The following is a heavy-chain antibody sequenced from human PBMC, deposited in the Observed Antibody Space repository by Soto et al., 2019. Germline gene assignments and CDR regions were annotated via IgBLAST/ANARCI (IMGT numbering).Heavy chain of an antibody. CDR3: ARQPFGYDFWSGYSPAEYYYYMDV. J-gene: IGHJ6*03. Sequence: SETLSLTCTVSGGSISSYYWSWIRQPPGKGLEWIGYIYYSGSTNYNPPLKSRVTKSIDTSKNQFSQKLSSETAADTAVYYCARQPFGYDFWSGYSPAEYYYYMDVWGKGTTVTVSS. CDR2: IYYSGST. CDR1: GGSISSYY. V-gene: IGHV4-59*08. D-gene: IGHD3-3*01.